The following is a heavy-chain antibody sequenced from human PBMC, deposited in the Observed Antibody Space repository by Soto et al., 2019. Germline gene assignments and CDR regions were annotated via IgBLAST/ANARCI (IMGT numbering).Heavy chain of an antibody. CDR2: ISHDGSNK. CDR3: AKGAPAILESLLFTLDF. J-gene: IGHJ4*02. Sequence: GGSLRLSCAASGITFINYDMHWVRQTPGKGLEWVAIISHDGSNKYYADSVKGRFTISRDNSKDTLYLQMNSLRAEDTAVYYCAKGAPAILESLLFTLDFWGQGALVTVSS. CDR1: GITFINYD. V-gene: IGHV3-30*18. D-gene: IGHD3-3*01.